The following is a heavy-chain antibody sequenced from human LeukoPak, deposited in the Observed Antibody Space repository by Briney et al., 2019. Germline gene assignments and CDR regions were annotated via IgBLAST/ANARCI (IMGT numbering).Heavy chain of an antibody. J-gene: IGHJ5*02. D-gene: IGHD6-6*01. CDR1: GYTFTGYY. V-gene: IGHV1-2*02. CDR3: ARTAYPSSSWFDP. CDR2: IHPNSGGT. Sequence: GSSVNVSCKASGYTFTGYYMHWVRQAPGQGLEWMGWIHPNSGGTNFAQRFQGRVTLTRDTSITTAYMDLRNLRSNDTAVYFCARTAYPSSSWFDPWGQGTLVTVSS.